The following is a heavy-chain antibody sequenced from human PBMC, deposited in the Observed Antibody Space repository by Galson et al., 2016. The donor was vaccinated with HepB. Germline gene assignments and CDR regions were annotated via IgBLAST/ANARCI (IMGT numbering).Heavy chain of an antibody. CDR1: GFSFSSYG. CDR2: IWSDGSNK. Sequence: SLRLSCAASGFSFSSYGMHWVRQSPGKGLEWVALIWSDGSNKYYADSVKGRFTVPRDNSKNTLYLQMNSLRAEDTAVYYCARGRIVGATRVAEYFQHWGQGTLLTVSS. D-gene: IGHD1-26*01. J-gene: IGHJ1*01. CDR3: ARGRIVGATRVAEYFQH. V-gene: IGHV3-33*01.